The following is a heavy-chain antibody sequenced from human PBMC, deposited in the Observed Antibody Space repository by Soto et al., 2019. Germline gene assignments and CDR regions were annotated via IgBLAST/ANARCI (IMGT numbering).Heavy chain of an antibody. V-gene: IGHV3-53*01. CDR1: GFTVSSNY. D-gene: IGHD1-20*01. Sequence: GGSLRLSCAASGFTVSSNYMNWVRQAPGKGLEWVSVIYSGGSTYYADSVKGRFTISRDNSKNTLYLQMNSLRAEDTAVYYCARVRGITGTYYYYYGMDVWGQGTTVTSP. CDR3: ARVRGITGTYYYYYGMDV. CDR2: IYSGGST. J-gene: IGHJ6*02.